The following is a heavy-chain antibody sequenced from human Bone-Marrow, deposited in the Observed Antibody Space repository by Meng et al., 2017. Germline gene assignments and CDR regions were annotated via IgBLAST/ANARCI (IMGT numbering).Heavy chain of an antibody. CDR3: ARIPDYDTSAS. Sequence: QLQLQESGSGLVKPSQTLSLTCAVSGGSISSGGFSWSWIRRPPGKGLEWIGYIYHSGSTYYNPSLKSRVTISLDRSKNQFSLKLSSVTAADTAVYYCARIPDYDTSASWGQGSLVTVSS. CDR1: GGSISSGGFS. D-gene: IGHD3-22*01. CDR2: IYHSGST. V-gene: IGHV4-30-2*01. J-gene: IGHJ5*02.